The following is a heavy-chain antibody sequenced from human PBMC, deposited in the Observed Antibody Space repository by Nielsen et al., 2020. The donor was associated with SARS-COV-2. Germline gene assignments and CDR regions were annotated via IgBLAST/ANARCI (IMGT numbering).Heavy chain of an antibody. D-gene: IGHD2-2*01. V-gene: IGHV3-21*01. CDR3: ARGGYCSSTSCPPPDY. CDR1: GFTFSSYS. CDR2: ISSSSSYI. J-gene: IGHJ4*02. Sequence: GGSLRLSCAASGFTFSSYSMNWVRQAPGKGLEWVSSISSSSSYIYYADSVKGRFTISRDNAKNSLYLQMNSLRAEDTAVYYCARGGYCSSTSCPPPDYWGQGTLDTVSS.